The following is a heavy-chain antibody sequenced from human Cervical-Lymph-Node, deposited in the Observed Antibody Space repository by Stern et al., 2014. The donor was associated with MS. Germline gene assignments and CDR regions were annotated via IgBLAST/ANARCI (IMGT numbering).Heavy chain of an antibody. CDR1: GGTFSNYA. V-gene: IGHV1-69*01. CDR3: ARAYTSGWLDH. Sequence: QMQLVQSGAEVKKPGSSVKVSCKVSGGTFSNYAIAWVRQAPGQGLEWMGGIIPVFGTADYEQKFQGRLTITADESTRTSYMELDSLRAEDTALYYCARAYTSGWLDHWGQGTLVTVSS. D-gene: IGHD6-19*01. J-gene: IGHJ4*02. CDR2: IIPVFGTA.